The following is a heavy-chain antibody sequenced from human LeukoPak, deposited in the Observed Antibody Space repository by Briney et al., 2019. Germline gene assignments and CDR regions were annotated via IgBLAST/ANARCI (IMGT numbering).Heavy chain of an antibody. CDR3: AKGAYDYIEIGYFDS. Sequence: GGSLRLSCAASGFTSTNYAMNWVRQAPGKGLEWVSVLIGSSGSTDYADSVKGRLTISRDNSKNTAFLQMNSLRAEDTAIYYCAKGAYDYIEIGYFDSWGQGTLVTVSS. CDR1: GFTSTNYA. CDR2: LIGSSGST. V-gene: IGHV3-23*01. D-gene: IGHD5-12*01. J-gene: IGHJ4*02.